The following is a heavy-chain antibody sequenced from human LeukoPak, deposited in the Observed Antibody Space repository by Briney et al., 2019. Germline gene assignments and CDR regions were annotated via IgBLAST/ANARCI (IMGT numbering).Heavy chain of an antibody. J-gene: IGHJ3*01. D-gene: IGHD3-9*01. CDR3: ARVTGQQRSNILRGHAFDV. Sequence: ASVKVSCKASGYTFIDHHIHWVQQAPGKGLDWMGRVDPEDGETMYSEKFQGRVTITADTSTDTAYMELSSLRSEDTAVYYCARVTGQQRSNILRGHAFDVWGQGTKVTVSA. V-gene: IGHV1-69-2*01. CDR2: VDPEDGET. CDR1: GYTFIDHH.